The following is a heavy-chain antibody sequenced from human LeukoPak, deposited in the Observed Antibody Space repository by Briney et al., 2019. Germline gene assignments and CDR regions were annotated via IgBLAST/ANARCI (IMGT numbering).Heavy chain of an antibody. V-gene: IGHV3-7*03. CDR1: GFTFSSHW. D-gene: IGHD6-19*01. CDR2: IKEDGSVK. Sequence: PGGSLRLSCTASGFTFSSHWMTWVRQPPGKGLEWVANIKEDGSVKYYVDSVKGRFTISRDSTKNALYLQMNSLRADDTAVYFCARDSTWLLDYWGQGTLITVSS. CDR3: ARDSTWLLDY. J-gene: IGHJ4*02.